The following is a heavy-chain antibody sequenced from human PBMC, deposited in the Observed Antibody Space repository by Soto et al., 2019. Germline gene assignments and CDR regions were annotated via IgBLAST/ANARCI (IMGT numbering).Heavy chain of an antibody. J-gene: IGHJ3*02. CDR3: AKDGYYDILTADFSPYDAFDI. Sequence: PGGSLRLSFAASGFTFSSYAMTWVRQAPGRGLEWVSGISGSGATTSYADSVKGRFTVSRDNSKNTLYLQMNSLRVEDTAVYHCAKDGYYDILTADFSPYDAFDIWGQGTMVTVSS. V-gene: IGHV3-23*01. D-gene: IGHD3-9*01. CDR1: GFTFSSYA. CDR2: ISGSGATT.